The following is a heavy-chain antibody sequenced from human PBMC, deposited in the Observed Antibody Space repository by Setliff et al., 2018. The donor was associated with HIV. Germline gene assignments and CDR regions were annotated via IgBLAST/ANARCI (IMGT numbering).Heavy chain of an antibody. V-gene: IGHV3-7*03. D-gene: IGHD6-19*01. CDR3: TKRTGNGWSHTDY. J-gene: IGHJ4*01. CDR2: IKQDGSEK. Sequence: GESLKISCAASGFTFSSYWMSWVRQAPGKGLEWVANIKQDGSEKYYVDSVKGRFTVSRDNAKNSLYLQMNSLRVEDTAVYYCTKRTGNGWSHTDYWGHGTLVTVSS. CDR1: GFTFSSYW.